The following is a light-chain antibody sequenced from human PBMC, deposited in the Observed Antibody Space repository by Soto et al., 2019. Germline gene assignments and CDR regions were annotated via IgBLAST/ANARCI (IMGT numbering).Light chain of an antibody. CDR2: GAS. CDR3: HHYGSSPPYT. V-gene: IGKV3-20*01. CDR1: QSVSNND. Sequence: EIVLTQSPDTLSLSPGKRATVSCRASQSVSNNDLAWYQQRPGQAPRLLLYGASTRPTGIPDRFSGSGSGTEFTLTISRLEPEDFAVYYCHHYGSSPPYTFGQGTKLDIK. J-gene: IGKJ2*01.